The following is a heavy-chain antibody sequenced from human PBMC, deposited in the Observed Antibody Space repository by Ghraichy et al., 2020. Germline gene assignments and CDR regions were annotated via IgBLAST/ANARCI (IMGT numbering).Heavy chain of an antibody. J-gene: IGHJ4*02. V-gene: IGHV1-58*01. D-gene: IGHD3-22*01. CDR3: AADRWGDSSGYYYVNY. CDR2: IVVGSGNT. Sequence: SVKVSCKASGFTFTSSAVQWVRQARGQRLEWIGWIVVGSGNTNYAQKFQERVTITRDMSTSTAYMELSSLRSEDTAVYYCAADRWGDSSGYYYVNYWGQGTLVTVSS. CDR1: GFTFTSSA.